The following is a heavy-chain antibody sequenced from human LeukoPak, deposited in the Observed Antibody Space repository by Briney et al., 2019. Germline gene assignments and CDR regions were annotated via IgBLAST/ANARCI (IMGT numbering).Heavy chain of an antibody. CDR2: VNPNSGNT. D-gene: IGHD3-22*01. J-gene: IGHJ4*02. Sequence: ASVKVSCKASGYTFTSYDINWVRQATGQGLEWMGWVNPNSGNTGYAQKFQGRVTMTRNTSISTAYMELSSLRSEDTAVYYCARGLVWRGYYYYYFDYWGQGTLVTVSS. V-gene: IGHV1-8*01. CDR3: ARGLVWRGYYYYYFDY. CDR1: GYTFTSYD.